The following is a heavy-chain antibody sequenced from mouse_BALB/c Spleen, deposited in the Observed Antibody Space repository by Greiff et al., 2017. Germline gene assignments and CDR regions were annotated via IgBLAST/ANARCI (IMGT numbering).Heavy chain of an antibody. CDR2: INSNGGST. CDR1: GFTFSSYY. Sequence: EVMLVESGGGLVKLGGSLKLSCAASGFTFSSYYMSWVRQTPEKRLELVAAINSNGGSTYYPDTVKGRFTISRDNAKNTLYLQMSSLKSEDTALYYCARHGKVPDAMDYWGQGTSVTVSS. V-gene: IGHV5-6-2*01. CDR3: ARHGKVPDAMDY. J-gene: IGHJ4*01.